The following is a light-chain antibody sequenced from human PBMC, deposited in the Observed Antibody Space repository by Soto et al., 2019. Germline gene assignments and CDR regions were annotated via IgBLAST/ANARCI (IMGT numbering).Light chain of an antibody. CDR3: QVWDSSSDHRA. Sequence: SYELTQAPSVSVAPGQTASITCEGNNIASKSVHWYQQKPGQAPVLVVYDDTDRPSGIPERFSGSNSGNTATLTISRVEAGDEADYYCQVWDSSSDHRAFGGGTKVTVL. J-gene: IGLJ3*02. CDR1: NIASKS. V-gene: IGLV3-21*02. CDR2: DDT.